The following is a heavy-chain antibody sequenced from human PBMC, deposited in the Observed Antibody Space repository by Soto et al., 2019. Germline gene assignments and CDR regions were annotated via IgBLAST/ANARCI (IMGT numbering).Heavy chain of an antibody. CDR3: VHGTLGSYGHVYFDY. CDR1: GFSVSSNGAR. D-gene: IGHD5-18*01. V-gene: IGHV2-5*02. J-gene: IGHJ4*02. CDR2: IYRDDDK. Sequence: SGPTLVNPTQTLTLTCSLSGFSVSSNGARVGWIRQPPGKALEWLALIYRDDDKKYNPSLKSRLTITKDTSENQVVLTVTDVDPADTATYYCVHGTLGSYGHVYFDYWGQGTLVTVSS.